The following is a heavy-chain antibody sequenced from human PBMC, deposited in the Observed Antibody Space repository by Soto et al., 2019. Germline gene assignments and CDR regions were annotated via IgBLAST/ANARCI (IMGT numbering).Heavy chain of an antibody. CDR2: ISAYNGNT. V-gene: IGHV1-18*01. D-gene: IGHD4-17*01. J-gene: IGHJ3*02. CDR3: ARDPAVTTVTRGAFDI. Sequence: ASVKVSCKASGYTFTSYGISWVRQAPGQGLEGMGWISAYNGNTNYAQKLQGRVTMTTDTSMSTAYMELRSLRSDDTAVYYCARDPAVTTVTRGAFDIWGQGTMVTVS. CDR1: GYTFTSYG.